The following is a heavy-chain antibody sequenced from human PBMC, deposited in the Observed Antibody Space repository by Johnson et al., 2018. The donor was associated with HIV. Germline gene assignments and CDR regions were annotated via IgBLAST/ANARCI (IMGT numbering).Heavy chain of an antibody. Sequence: QVQLVESGGGVVQPGRSLRLSCAASRFTFSSYAMHWVRQAPGKGLEWVAVISYDGSNTYYADSVKGRFTISRDNSKNTLYLQMNSLRAEDTAVYYCARGANSVSYFGAFDIWGQGTMVTVSS. J-gene: IGHJ3*02. V-gene: IGHV3-30*04. D-gene: IGHD1-26*01. CDR1: RFTFSSYA. CDR3: ARGANSVSYFGAFDI. CDR2: ISYDGSNT.